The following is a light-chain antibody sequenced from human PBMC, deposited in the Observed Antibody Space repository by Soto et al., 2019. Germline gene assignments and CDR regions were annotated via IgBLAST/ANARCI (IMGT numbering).Light chain of an antibody. J-gene: IGKJ1*01. Sequence: DIHMTQSPSSLSASEGDRVTITCRASQSISSFLNWYQQKPGKAPHLLIYAASSLRYGVPSRFRGSESGTEFTLTISSLQPEDFATYFCQQSYTTPWTFGQGTKVDIK. CDR3: QQSYTTPWT. V-gene: IGKV1-39*01. CDR2: AAS. CDR1: QSISSF.